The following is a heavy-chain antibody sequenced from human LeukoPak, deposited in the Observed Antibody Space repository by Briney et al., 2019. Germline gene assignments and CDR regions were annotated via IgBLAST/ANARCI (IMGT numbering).Heavy chain of an antibody. CDR1: GFTFSSYW. D-gene: IGHD3-16*01. J-gene: IGHJ4*02. CDR3: ARVRWGGLYYFDY. CDR2: IQYDGSKK. V-gene: IGHV3-30*02. Sequence: PGGSLRLSCAASGFTFSSYWMHWVRQAPGKGLEWVTFIQYDGSKKYYADSVKGRFTISRDNSKNTLYLEMNSLRAEDTAVYYCARVRWGGLYYFDYWGQGTLVTVSS.